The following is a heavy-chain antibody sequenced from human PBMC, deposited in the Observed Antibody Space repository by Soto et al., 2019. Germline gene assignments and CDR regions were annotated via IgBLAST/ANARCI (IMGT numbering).Heavy chain of an antibody. CDR2: IYYSGST. J-gene: IGHJ4*02. CDR1: GGSISSYY. CDR3: AREGNTIFGVVTENYFDY. D-gene: IGHD3-3*01. V-gene: IGHV4-59*01. Sequence: TLSLTCTVSGGSISSYYWSWIRQPPGKGLEWIGYIYYSGSTNYNPSLKSRVTISVDTSKNQFSLKLSSVTAADTAVYYCAREGNTIFGVVTENYFDYWGQGTLVTVSS.